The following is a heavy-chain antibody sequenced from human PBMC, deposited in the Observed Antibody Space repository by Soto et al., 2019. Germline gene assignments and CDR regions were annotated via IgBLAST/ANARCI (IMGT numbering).Heavy chain of an antibody. J-gene: IGHJ4*02. CDR3: ARDRGVLGGVAGIMDY. CDR1: GFAFSRNG. CDR2: ISGSGAHS. V-gene: IGHV3-23*01. Sequence: GGSLRLSCAASGFAFSRNGMNWVRQVSGKGLEWVSGISGSGAHSYYADSVKGRFAVSRDNSKDTLYLQMKSLRAEDPALYYCARDRGVLGGVAGIMDYWGRGTLVTVSS. D-gene: IGHD6-19*01.